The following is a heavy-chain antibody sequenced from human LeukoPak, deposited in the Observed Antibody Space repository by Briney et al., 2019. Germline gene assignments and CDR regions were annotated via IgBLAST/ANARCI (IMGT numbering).Heavy chain of an antibody. V-gene: IGHV4-59*01. D-gene: IGHD3-10*01. Sequence: PSETLSLTCTVSGGSISYYYWSWIRQPPGKGLEWIGYIYYSGSTNYNSSFKSRVTISIDTSKNQFSLRLSSVTAADTAVYYCARDQYYYGSGSYGLDYWGQGTLVTVSS. CDR2: IYYSGST. CDR1: GGSISYYY. CDR3: ARDQYYYGSGSYGLDY. J-gene: IGHJ4*02.